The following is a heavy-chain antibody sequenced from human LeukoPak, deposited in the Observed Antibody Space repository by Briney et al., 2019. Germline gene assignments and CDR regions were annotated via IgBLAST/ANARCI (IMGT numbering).Heavy chain of an antibody. CDR3: ARDLGYCTNGVCYDLYY. CDR2: ISAYNGNT. Sequence: ASVKVSCKASGYTFTSYGISWVRQAPGQGLEWMGWISAYNGNTNYAQKLQGRVTMTTDTSTSTAYMELRSLRSEDTAVYYCARDLGYCTNGVCYDLYYWGQGTLVTVSS. CDR1: GYTFTSYG. V-gene: IGHV1-18*01. J-gene: IGHJ4*02. D-gene: IGHD2-8*01.